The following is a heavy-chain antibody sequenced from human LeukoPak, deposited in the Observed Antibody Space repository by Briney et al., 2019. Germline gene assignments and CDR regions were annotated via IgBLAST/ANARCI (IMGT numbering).Heavy chain of an antibody. J-gene: IGHJ4*02. CDR3: ARDRGGSYYDFDY. CDR1: GFTFTNYD. CDR2: ISYDGSNK. D-gene: IGHD1-26*01. V-gene: IGHV3-30-3*01. Sequence: GGSLRLSCAASGFTFTNYDMHWLRQAPGKGLEWVAIISYDGSNKYYADSVKGRFTISRDNSKNTLYLQMNSLRAEDTAVYYCARDRGGSYYDFDYWGQGTLVTVSS.